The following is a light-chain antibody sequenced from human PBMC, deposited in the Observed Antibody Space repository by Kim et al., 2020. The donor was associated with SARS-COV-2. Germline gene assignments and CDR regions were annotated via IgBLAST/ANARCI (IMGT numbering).Light chain of an antibody. Sequence: SVSPGERATLSCRASESVGGNLAWYKLRTVPAPRLLIYDAYTRATGIPARCSGSGSGTEFTLTISSLQSEDFSVYYCQQYDNWRTFGQGTKVEIK. CDR1: ESVGGN. CDR3: QQYDNWRT. V-gene: IGKV3-15*01. J-gene: IGKJ1*01. CDR2: DAY.